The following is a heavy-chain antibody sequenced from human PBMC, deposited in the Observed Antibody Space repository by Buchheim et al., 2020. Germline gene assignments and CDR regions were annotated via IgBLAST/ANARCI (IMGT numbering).Heavy chain of an antibody. CDR3: ARGNDYGDYWFDP. CDR1: GGSLSSGNYY. CDR2: IYTGGSI. V-gene: IGHV4-61*02. D-gene: IGHD4-17*01. J-gene: IGHJ5*02. Sequence: QVQLQESGPGLVKPSQTLSLTCTVSGGSLSSGNYYWSWIRQPAGKGLEWIGRIYTGGSIDYNPPLKSRVTISVDSSKNQFFLKLTSVTAADTAMYYCARGNDYGDYWFDPWGQGIL.